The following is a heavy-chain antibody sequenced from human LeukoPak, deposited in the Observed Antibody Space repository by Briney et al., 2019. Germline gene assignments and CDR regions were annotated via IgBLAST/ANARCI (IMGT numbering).Heavy chain of an antibody. J-gene: IGHJ4*02. CDR3: ARFRSGWYMDY. V-gene: IGHV3-33*01. CDR1: GFTFSSYG. Sequence: GGSLRLSCAASGFTFSSYGMHWVRQAPGKGLEWVAVIWNDGSKSNYPDSVKGRFTISRDDSKNTLFLQTSSLRVEDTAVYYCARFRSGWYMDYWGQGTLVTVSS. D-gene: IGHD6-19*01. CDR2: IWNDGSKS.